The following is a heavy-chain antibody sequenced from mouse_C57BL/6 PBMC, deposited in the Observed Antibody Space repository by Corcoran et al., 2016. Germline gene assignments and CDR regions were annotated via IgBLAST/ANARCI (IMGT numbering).Heavy chain of an antibody. J-gene: IGHJ4*01. CDR1: GYSITSGYY. V-gene: IGHV3-6*01. CDR3: SVFYYGSSLAMDY. CDR2: ISYDGSN. D-gene: IGHD1-1*01. Sequence: DVQLQESGPGLVKPSQSLSLTCSVTGYSITSGYYWNWIRQFPGNKLEWMGYISYDGSNNYNPSLKNRISITRDTSKNQFFLKLNSVTTEDTATYYPSVFYYGSSLAMDYWGQGTSVTVSS.